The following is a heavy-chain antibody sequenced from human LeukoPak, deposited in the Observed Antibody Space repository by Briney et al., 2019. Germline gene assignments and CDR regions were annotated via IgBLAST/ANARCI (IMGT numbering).Heavy chain of an antibody. D-gene: IGHD1-26*01. Sequence: SETLSLTCTVSGGSISSYYWSWIRQPPGKGLEWIAYKYYSGTTNYNPSLKSRVTLSIDTSKNQFSLKLNSVTAADTAVYYCARGVGGTSFDYWGQGTLVTVSS. CDR2: KYYSGTT. J-gene: IGHJ4*02. V-gene: IGHV4-59*01. CDR1: GGSISSYY. CDR3: ARGVGGTSFDY.